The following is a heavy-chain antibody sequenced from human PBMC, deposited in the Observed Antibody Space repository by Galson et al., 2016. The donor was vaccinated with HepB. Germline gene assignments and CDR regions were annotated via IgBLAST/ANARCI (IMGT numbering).Heavy chain of an antibody. CDR2: TSSSANSI. V-gene: IGHV3-23*01. CDR3: AGKKWSIATDATPVLES. CDR1: GFAFSNYA. J-gene: IGHJ4*02. Sequence: SLRLSCAASGFAFSNYAMTWVRQIPGRRLEWVAGTSSSANSIYYADSVKGRFTISRDNSINTLFLYMNSLRAEDKGVYLCAGKKWSIATDATPVLESWGQGTLVTVSS. D-gene: IGHD2-15*01.